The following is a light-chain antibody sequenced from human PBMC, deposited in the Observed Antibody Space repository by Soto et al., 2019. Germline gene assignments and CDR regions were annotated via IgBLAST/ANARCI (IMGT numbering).Light chain of an antibody. CDR1: SSDVGANNC. CDR3: SSYAGANRV. Sequence: HSALTQPPSASGSPGQSVTISCTGTSSDVGANNCVSWYQQHPGKAPKLMIYEVTKRPSGVPDRFSGSKSGNTASLTVSGLQAEDEADYYCSSYAGANRVFGTGTKVTVL. J-gene: IGLJ1*01. CDR2: EVT. V-gene: IGLV2-8*01.